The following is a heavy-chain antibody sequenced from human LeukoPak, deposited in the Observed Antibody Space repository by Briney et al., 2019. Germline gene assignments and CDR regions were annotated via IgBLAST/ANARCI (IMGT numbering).Heavy chain of an antibody. CDR2: ISYDGSKK. CDR3: AKELEGYIYGPVDY. Sequence: GGSLRLSCAVSGFTFSSYGMHWGRQAQGKGLEWVAVISYDGSKKYYADSVQGPFTISRDNSKNTLYLQMNSLRAEDTAVYYCAKELEGYIYGPVDYWGQGTLVTVSS. V-gene: IGHV3-30*18. J-gene: IGHJ4*02. D-gene: IGHD5-18*01. CDR1: GFTFSSYG.